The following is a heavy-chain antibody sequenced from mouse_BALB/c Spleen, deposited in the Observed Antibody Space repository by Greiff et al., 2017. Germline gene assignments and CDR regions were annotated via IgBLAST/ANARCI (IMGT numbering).Heavy chain of an antibody. D-gene: IGHD1-1*01. CDR2: INPYNDGT. CDR1: GYTFTSYV. J-gene: IGHJ1*01. V-gene: IGHV1-14*01. CDR3: TISGSSYDWYFDV. Sequence: EVQLQQSVPELVKPGASVKMSCKASGYTFTSYVMHWVKQKPGQGLEWIGYINPYNDGTKYNEKFKGKATLTSDKSSSTAYMELSSLTSEDSAVYYCTISGSSYDWYFDVWGAGTTVTVSS.